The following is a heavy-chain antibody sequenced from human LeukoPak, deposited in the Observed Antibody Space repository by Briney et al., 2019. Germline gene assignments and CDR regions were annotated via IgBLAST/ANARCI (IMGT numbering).Heavy chain of an antibody. D-gene: IGHD3-22*01. CDR2: IYYSGST. V-gene: IGHV4-59*01. CDR3: ARVGYDSSGYYPIDY. CDR1: GGSISSYY. J-gene: IGHJ4*02. Sequence: SETLSLTCTVSGGSISSYYWSWIRQPPGKGLEWIGYIYYSGSTNYNPSLKSRVTISVDTSKNQFSLKLSSVTAADTAVYYCARVGYDSSGYYPIDYWGQGTLVTVSS.